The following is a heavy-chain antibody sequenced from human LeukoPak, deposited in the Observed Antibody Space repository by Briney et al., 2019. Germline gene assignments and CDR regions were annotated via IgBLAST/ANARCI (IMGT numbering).Heavy chain of an antibody. CDR1: GGSFSGYS. Sequence: PSETLSLTCAVYGGSFSGYSWSWVRQPPGKGLEWIGEINHGGSTDYNPSLKSRVTISVDTSKNQFSLRLNSVTAADTAIYYCAREKIAMRAFDSWGQGTLVTVSS. J-gene: IGHJ4*02. CDR3: AREKIAMRAFDS. V-gene: IGHV4-34*01. D-gene: IGHD2-2*01. CDR2: INHGGST.